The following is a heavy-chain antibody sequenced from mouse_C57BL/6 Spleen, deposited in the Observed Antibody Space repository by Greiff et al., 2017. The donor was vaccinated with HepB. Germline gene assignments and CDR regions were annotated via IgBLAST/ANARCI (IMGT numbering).Heavy chain of an antibody. Sequence: QVQLQQPGAELVRPGSSVKLSCKASGYTFTSYWMDWVKQRPGQGLEWIGNIYPSDSETHYNQKFKDKATLTVDKSSSTAYMQLSSLTSEDSAVYYCANDYDGVFAYWGQGTLVTVAA. V-gene: IGHV1-61*01. CDR2: IYPSDSET. D-gene: IGHD2-4*01. CDR3: ANDYDGVFAY. J-gene: IGHJ3*01. CDR1: GYTFTSYW.